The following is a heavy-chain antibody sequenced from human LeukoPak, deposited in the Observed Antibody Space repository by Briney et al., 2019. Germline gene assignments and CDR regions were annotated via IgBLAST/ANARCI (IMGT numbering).Heavy chain of an antibody. CDR3: AKVGYISPSHYMDV. D-gene: IGHD6-19*01. CDR2: IRYDGSIE. V-gene: IGHV3-30*02. CDR1: GFTFSGYG. J-gene: IGHJ6*03. Sequence: GGFLRLSCAASGFTFSGYGMHWVRQAPGKGLEWVAFIRYDGSIEYYADSVKGRFTISKDNTKNTLYLQINSLRAEDTAVYYCAKVGYISPSHYMDVWGKGTTVTVSS.